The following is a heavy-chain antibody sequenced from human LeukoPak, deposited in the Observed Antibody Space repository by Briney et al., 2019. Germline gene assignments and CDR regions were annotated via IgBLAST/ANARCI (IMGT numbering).Heavy chain of an antibody. CDR1: GFTFRSYW. D-gene: IGHD4-11*01. V-gene: IGHV3-7*03. Sequence: GGSLRLSCAASGFTFRSYWMTWVRQAPGKGLEWVAHIKQDGSEKYYVDSLKGRFTVSRDNAKNSLYLQMNSLKAEDTALYYCARVVPTTVTASFFMDVWGKGTTVTVSS. CDR2: IKQDGSEK. CDR3: ARVVPTTVTASFFMDV. J-gene: IGHJ6*03.